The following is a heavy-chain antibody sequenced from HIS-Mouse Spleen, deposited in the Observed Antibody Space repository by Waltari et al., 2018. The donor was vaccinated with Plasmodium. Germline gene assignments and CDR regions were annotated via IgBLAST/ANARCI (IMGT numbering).Heavy chain of an antibody. Sequence: EVQLVESGGGLIQPGGSLRLSCSASGFTVSSTYMSWVRQAPGKGLEWVSVIYSWCRKDYADAVKGRFNISKDNYKNTLYLQMNSLRAEDTAVYYCARGMKSSSSAFDIWGQGTMVTVSS. CDR3: ARGMKSSSSAFDI. CDR2: IYSWCRK. J-gene: IGHJ3*02. D-gene: IGHD6-6*01. CDR1: GFTVSSTY. V-gene: IGHV3-53*01.